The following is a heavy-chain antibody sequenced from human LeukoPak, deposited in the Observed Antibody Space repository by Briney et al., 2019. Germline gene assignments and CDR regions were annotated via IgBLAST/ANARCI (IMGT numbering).Heavy chain of an antibody. V-gene: IGHV3-23*01. CDR1: GFTFSSYA. D-gene: IGHD3-22*01. CDR3: AKDSGSSGYFDY. CDR2: ISGSGGST. J-gene: IGHJ4*02. Sequence: GSLRLSCAASGFTFSSYAMSWVRQAPGKGLEWVSAISGSGGSTYYADSVKGGFTISRDNSKNTLYLQMNSLRAEDTAVYYCAKDSGSSGYFDYWGQGTLVTVSS.